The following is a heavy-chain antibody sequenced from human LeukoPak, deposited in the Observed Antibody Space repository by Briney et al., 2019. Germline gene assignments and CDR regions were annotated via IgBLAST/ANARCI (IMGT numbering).Heavy chain of an antibody. CDR2: ISYDGSNK. J-gene: IGHJ4*02. D-gene: IGHD5-12*01. V-gene: IGHV3-30-3*01. CDR1: GFTFSSYA. Sequence: GGSLRLSCAASGFTFSSYAMHWVRQAPGKGLEWVAVISYDGSNKYYADSVKGRFTISRDNSKNTLYLQMNSLRAEDTAVYYCAKVAGYSGYDYAFDNWGQGTLVTVSS. CDR3: AKVAGYSGYDYAFDN.